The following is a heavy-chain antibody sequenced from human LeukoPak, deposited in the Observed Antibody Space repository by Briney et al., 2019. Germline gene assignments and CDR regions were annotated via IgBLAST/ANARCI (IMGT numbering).Heavy chain of an antibody. V-gene: IGHV2-5*02. CDR3: AHKPNSGWYIAFDI. D-gene: IGHD6-19*01. Sequence: SGPTLVKPTQTLTLTCTFSGFSLSTSGVGVGWIRQPPGRALEWLALIYWDDDKRYSPSLKSRLTITKDTSKNQVVLTMTNMDPVDTATYYCAHKPNSGWYIAFDIWGQGTMVTVSS. CDR1: GFSLSTSGVG. J-gene: IGHJ3*02. CDR2: IYWDDDK.